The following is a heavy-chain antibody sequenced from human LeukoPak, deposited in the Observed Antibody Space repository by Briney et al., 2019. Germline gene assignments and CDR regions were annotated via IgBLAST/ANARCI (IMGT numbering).Heavy chain of an antibody. CDR3: ARVRQLGGYFDH. J-gene: IGHJ4*02. Sequence: SETLSLTCTVSGYPLTSGYYWGWIRQPPGRGLEWIGCMYQSGSTYYNPSLKSRVTMSLDTSQNQSSLKLSSVTAADTAVYYCARVRQLGGYFDHWGQGTLVTVSS. V-gene: IGHV4-38-2*02. CDR2: MYQSGST. D-gene: IGHD3-16*01. CDR1: GYPLTSGYY.